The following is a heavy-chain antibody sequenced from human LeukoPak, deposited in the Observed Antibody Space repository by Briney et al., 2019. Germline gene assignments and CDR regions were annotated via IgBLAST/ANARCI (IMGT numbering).Heavy chain of an antibody. CDR2: ISSSSSYI. J-gene: IGHJ4*02. CDR3: ARDPDCSGGRCYPTNFDY. V-gene: IGHV3-21*01. Sequence: GGSLRLPCAASGFTLSRYNMNWLRRSTGGGREWVSYISSSSSYIYYADSVKGRFTIARDNARNSLYLQMNSLRAEDTAVYYCARDPDCSGGRCYPTNFDYWGQGTLVTVSS. D-gene: IGHD2-15*01. CDR1: GFTLSRYN.